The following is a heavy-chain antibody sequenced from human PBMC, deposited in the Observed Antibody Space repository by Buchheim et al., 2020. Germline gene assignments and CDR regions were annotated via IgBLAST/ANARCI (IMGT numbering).Heavy chain of an antibody. CDR2: ISSSGTTI. D-gene: IGHD1-14*01. V-gene: IGHV3-48*02. Sequence: EVQLVESGGGLVQPGESLRLSCSTSGFTFNTYSMNWVRQAPGKGLAWVSYISSSGTTIFYADSVKGRFTISRDNANRSLYLQLNSHRDEDTAVYYCAKTSETGAGAGGIDPWGQGTL. CDR3: AKTSETGAGAGGIDP. J-gene: IGHJ5*02. CDR1: GFTFNTYS.